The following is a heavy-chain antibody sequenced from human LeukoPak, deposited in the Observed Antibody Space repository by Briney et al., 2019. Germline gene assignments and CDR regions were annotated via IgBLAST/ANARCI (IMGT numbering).Heavy chain of an antibody. D-gene: IGHD3-16*02. J-gene: IGHJ3*02. CDR1: GYTFTSYY. CDR3: ASTLLRLGELSLFSSSHAFDI. CDR2: INPSGGST. Sequence: ASVKVSCKASGYTFTSYYMHWVRQAPGQGLEWMGIINPSGGSTSYAQKFQGRVTMTRDMSTSTVYMELSSLRSEDTAVYYCASTLLRLGELSLFSSSHAFDIWGQGTMVTVSS. V-gene: IGHV1-46*01.